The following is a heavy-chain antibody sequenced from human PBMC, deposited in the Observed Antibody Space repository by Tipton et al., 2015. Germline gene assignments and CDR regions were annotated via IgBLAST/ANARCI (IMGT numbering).Heavy chain of an antibody. CDR1: GFSFGNYV. Sequence: GSLRLSCAASGFSFGNYVMSWVRQAPGKGLEWVSAISGSGGSTYYADPVKGRFTISRDNSRNTLLLQMNDLRGEDTAKYFCAKDTSGWHPFSFDYWGQGTLIAVSS. D-gene: IGHD6-19*01. J-gene: IGHJ4*02. V-gene: IGHV3-23*01. CDR2: ISGSGGST. CDR3: AKDTSGWHPFSFDY.